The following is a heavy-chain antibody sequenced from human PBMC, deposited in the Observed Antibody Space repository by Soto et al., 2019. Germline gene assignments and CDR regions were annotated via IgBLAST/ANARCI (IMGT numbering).Heavy chain of an antibody. Sequence: QVQLVQSGAEMKKPGSSVKVSCQSSGGTFNTYAMNWVRQAPGQGPEWLGDISPMFGAANYAPKFQGRVTITADESTGTSYIQLSSLTSEDTALYLCVREVQVHTPAFVYWGQGTLVTVSS. J-gene: IGHJ4*02. CDR1: GGTFNTYA. CDR2: ISPMFGAA. V-gene: IGHV1-69*19. D-gene: IGHD3-10*01. CDR3: VREVQVHTPAFVY.